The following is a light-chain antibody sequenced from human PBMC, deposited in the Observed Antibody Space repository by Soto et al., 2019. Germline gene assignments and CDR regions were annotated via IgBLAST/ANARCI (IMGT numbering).Light chain of an antibody. CDR2: DVN. Sequence: QSALTQPAPVSGSPGQSITISCTGTSSDVGGYNYVSWYQQHQGKAPKLIIYDVNNRPSGVSNRFSGSKSGNTASLTISGLQAEDEADYYCSSYTSSRTYVFGTGTKVTVL. CDR3: SSYTSSRTYV. V-gene: IGLV2-14*03. CDR1: SSDVGGYNY. J-gene: IGLJ1*01.